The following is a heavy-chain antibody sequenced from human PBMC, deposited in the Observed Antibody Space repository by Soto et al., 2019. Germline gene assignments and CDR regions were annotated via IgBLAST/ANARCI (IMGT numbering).Heavy chain of an antibody. J-gene: IGHJ6*02. Sequence: QVHLVQSSAEVKKPGSSVKVSCKASGGTFTSTAFSWVRQAPGQGLEWMGGIIPVLETPNYAQKFQARVTITADASTTTVHMELSSLRSDDTAVYYCASSAGLDHLLNYYGLNVWGQGTTVTVSS. D-gene: IGHD6-13*01. CDR2: IIPVLETP. V-gene: IGHV1-69*01. CDR3: ASSAGLDHLLNYYGLNV. CDR1: GGTFTSTA.